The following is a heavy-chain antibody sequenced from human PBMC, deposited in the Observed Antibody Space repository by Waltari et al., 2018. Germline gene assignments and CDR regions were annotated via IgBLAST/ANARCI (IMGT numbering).Heavy chain of an antibody. CDR2: IYYSGST. Sequence: QVQLQESGPGLVKPSETLSLTCTVSGGSISSYYWSWIRQPPGKGLEWIGYIYYSGSTNDNPSLNSRCTITVDTSKNQCSLKLSSGTAADTAVYYCAQALERRRPTGCWGQGTLVTVSS. CDR1: GGSISSYY. D-gene: IGHD1-1*01. CDR3: AQALERRRPTGC. V-gene: IGHV4-59*12. J-gene: IGHJ4*02.